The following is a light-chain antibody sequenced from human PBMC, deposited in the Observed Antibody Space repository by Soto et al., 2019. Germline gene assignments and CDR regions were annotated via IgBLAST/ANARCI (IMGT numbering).Light chain of an antibody. CDR3: QQRSTWPLT. CDR1: QSVSSY. CDR2: DAS. Sequence: EIVLTQSPATLSLSPGERATLSCRATQSVSSYLAWSQHKPGQAPRLLNYDASNRATGIPARFSGSGSGTDFTLTISSLEPEDFAVYYCQQRSTWPLTFGGGTKVEIK. J-gene: IGKJ4*01. V-gene: IGKV3-11*01.